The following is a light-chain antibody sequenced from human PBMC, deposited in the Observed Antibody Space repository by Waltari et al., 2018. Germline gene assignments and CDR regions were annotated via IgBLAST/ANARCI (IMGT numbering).Light chain of an antibody. CDR1: QTVSGNY. Sequence: DIVMTQSPGTLPLSPGEEASLSCRASQTVSGNYLACYQHKPGQTPRLLIAHTSARAAGVPDRFRGSGSGTDFTLTISRLEPEDFAVYYCQEYGDTPPYTFGQGTTVEIK. CDR2: HTS. V-gene: IGKV3-20*01. CDR3: QEYGDTPPYT. J-gene: IGKJ2*01.